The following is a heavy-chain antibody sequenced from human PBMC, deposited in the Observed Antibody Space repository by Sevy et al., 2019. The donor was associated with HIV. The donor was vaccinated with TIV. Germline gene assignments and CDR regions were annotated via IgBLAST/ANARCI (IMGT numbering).Heavy chain of an antibody. J-gene: IGHJ4*02. Sequence: SETLSLTCTVSGGPLSRGSFYWSWIRQQPGKGLEWIGFIHHSGRSTSFNPSLKSRVTMSVDTSKNQFSLNLESVTAADAAVYYCVRDANPHGGAVFDYWGQGVRVTVSS. D-gene: IGHD2-21*01. CDR2: IHHSGRST. CDR3: VRDANPHGGAVFDY. V-gene: IGHV4-31*03. CDR1: GGPLSRGSFY.